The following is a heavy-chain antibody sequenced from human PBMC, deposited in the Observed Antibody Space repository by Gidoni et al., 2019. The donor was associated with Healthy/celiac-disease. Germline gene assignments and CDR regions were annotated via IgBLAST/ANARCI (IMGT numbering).Heavy chain of an antibody. CDR3: ARNIAARPTFNYYYYMDV. V-gene: IGHV3-66*02. J-gene: IGHJ6*03. Sequence: EVQLVESGGGLVQPGGSLRLSCAASGFTVSSNYMSWVRQAPGKGLEWVSVIYSGGSTYYADSVKGRFTISRDNSKNTLYLQMNSLRAEDTAVYYCARNIAARPTFNYYYYMDVWGKGTTVTVSS. CDR1: GFTVSSNY. CDR2: IYSGGST. D-gene: IGHD6-6*01.